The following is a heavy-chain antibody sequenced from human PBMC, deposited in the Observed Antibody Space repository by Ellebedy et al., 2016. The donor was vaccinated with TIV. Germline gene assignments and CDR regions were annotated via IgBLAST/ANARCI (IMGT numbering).Heavy chain of an antibody. D-gene: IGHD3-10*01. CDR1: GFTFRSYG. V-gene: IGHV3-33*01. CDR3: AREEGVITSYYFDY. J-gene: IGHJ4*02. CDR2: IWDDGSEK. Sequence: GGSLRLSXAASGFTFRSYGMHWVRQAPGKGLEWVAVIWDDGSEKYYADSVRGRCTISRDNSKNTVYLQMNSLRAEDTAVYYCAREEGVITSYYFDYWGQGTLVTVSS.